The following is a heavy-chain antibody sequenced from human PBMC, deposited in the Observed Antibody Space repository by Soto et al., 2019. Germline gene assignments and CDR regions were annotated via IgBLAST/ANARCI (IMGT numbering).Heavy chain of an antibody. V-gene: IGHV3-11*06. CDR1: AFTLSDYH. Sequence: PGGSLRLSCAASAFTLSDYHMSWIPQAPGKALEWVSYISSSSSYTNYADSVKGRFTISRDNAKISLYLQMNSLRAEDTAVYYCARVALCSSTSCHGRGYNWFDPWGQGTLVTVSS. D-gene: IGHD2-2*01. CDR2: ISSSSSYT. J-gene: IGHJ5*02. CDR3: ARVALCSSTSCHGRGYNWFDP.